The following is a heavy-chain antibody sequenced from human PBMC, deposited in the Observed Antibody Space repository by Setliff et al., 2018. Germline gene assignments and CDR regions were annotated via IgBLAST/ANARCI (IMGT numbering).Heavy chain of an antibody. J-gene: IGHJ4*02. CDR1: GYNFITFG. D-gene: IGHD2-15*01. V-gene: IGHV1-18*01. CDR2: ISPYNGDA. Sequence: ASVKVSCTTSGYNFITFGVNWVRQVPGQGFEWMGWISPYNGDANYAQKSQGRVTMTTDTSTGTAYMELRALNYDDTAVYYCTRGRGPRVVVAVPLDHWGQGTLVTVSS. CDR3: TRGRGPRVVVAVPLDH.